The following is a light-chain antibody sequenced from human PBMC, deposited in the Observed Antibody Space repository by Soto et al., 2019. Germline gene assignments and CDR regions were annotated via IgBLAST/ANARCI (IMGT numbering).Light chain of an antibody. V-gene: IGKV2-28*01. CDR2: LGS. CDR1: QSLLHSNGYND. CDR3: LRALQTPLT. Sequence: DIVMTQSPLSLPVTPGEPASISCRSSQSLLHSNGYNDLDWYLQKPEQSPQLLIYLGSNRASGVPDMLSGSGSGTDFTLKISRVEAEDVGVYYCLRALQTPLTFGGGTKVEIK. J-gene: IGKJ4*01.